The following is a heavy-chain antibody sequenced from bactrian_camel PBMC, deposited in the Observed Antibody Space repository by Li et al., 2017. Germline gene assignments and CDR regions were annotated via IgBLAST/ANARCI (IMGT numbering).Heavy chain of an antibody. D-gene: IGHD2*01. CDR2: IDADGET. CDR1: ESHNVDYC. V-gene: IGHV3S55*01. Sequence: VQLVESGGGSAQAGGPLRLSCVLSESHNVDYCMGWYRQRTGKEREEVAVIDADGETTYADSVKGRFIISKDNAANTLYLQINNVTPEDTAVYYCAIREQVGYCYIPAVDYHGMDYYGKGTQVTVS. J-gene: IGHJ7*01.